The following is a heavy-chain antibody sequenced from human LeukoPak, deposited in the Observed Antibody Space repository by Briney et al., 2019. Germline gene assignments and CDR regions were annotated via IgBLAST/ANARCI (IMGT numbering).Heavy chain of an antibody. CDR2: INPNSGGT. Sequence: GASVKVSCKASGYTFTGYYMHWVRQAPGQGLEWMGWINPNSGGTNYAQKFQGRVTMTRDTSISTAYMELSRLRSDDTAVYYCARDPGRGGDGYNSDYWGQGTLVTVSS. J-gene: IGHJ4*02. CDR1: GYTFTGYY. V-gene: IGHV1-2*02. CDR3: ARDPGRGGDGYNSDY. D-gene: IGHD5-24*01.